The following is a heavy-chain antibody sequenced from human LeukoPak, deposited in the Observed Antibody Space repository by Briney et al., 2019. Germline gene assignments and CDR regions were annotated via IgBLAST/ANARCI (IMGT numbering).Heavy chain of an antibody. D-gene: IGHD3-16*01. J-gene: IGHJ1*01. CDR1: GLTFADHA. CDR2: IIWNNVGI. CDR3: AREDYHRLGYNFHH. V-gene: IGHV3-9*01. Sequence: GGSLRLSCVAPGLTFADHAMPWVRRAPGQGLEWFTGIIWNNVGIVNAAPLKGRFTVSRDNAKTPLYLQMTGLRPEATAFYYCAREDYHRLGYNFHHWGQGALVTVSS.